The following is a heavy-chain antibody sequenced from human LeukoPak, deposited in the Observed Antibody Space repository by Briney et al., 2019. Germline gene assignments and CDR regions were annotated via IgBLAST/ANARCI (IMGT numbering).Heavy chain of an antibody. D-gene: IGHD4-17*01. CDR1: EFTFSSYG. J-gene: IGHJ3*02. V-gene: IGHV3-23*01. CDR3: ARDPNGDYIGTFDM. CDR2: ISGSGGST. Sequence: GGSLRLSCAASEFTFSSYGMSWVRQAPGKGLEWVSSISGSGGSTQYADSVQGRFAISRDNSKNTLYLQMNSLRAEDTAVYFCARDPNGDYIGTFDMWGRGTMVSVSS.